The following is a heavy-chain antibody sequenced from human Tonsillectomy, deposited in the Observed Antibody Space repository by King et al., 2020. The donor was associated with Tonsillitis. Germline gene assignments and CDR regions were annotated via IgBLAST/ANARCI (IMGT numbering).Heavy chain of an antibody. Sequence: QLVQSGGGLVKPGGSLRLSCAASGFTFSDYYMSWIRQAPGKGLEWVSYISSSSSYTDYADSVKGRFTISRDDAKSSLYLQMNSLRAGDTAVYYCARLPWDTAMVRFDYWGQGTLVTVSS. CDR1: GFTFSDYY. D-gene: IGHD5-18*01. J-gene: IGHJ4*02. CDR3: ARLPWDTAMVRFDY. V-gene: IGHV3-11*06. CDR2: ISSSSSYT.